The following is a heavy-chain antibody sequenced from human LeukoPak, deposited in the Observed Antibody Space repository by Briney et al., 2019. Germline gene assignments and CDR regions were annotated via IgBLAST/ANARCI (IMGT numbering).Heavy chain of an antibody. CDR3: AKDQEGGAGTGRFEY. Sequence: GGSLRLSCAASGFTFSSYEMNWVRQAPGKGLEWVSYISSSGSTIYYADSVKGRFTISRDNSKNTVYLQMNSLRLEDTAVYYCAKDQEGGAGTGRFEYWGQGTLVTVSS. V-gene: IGHV3-48*03. CDR1: GFTFSSYE. D-gene: IGHD6-13*01. J-gene: IGHJ4*02. CDR2: ISSSGSTI.